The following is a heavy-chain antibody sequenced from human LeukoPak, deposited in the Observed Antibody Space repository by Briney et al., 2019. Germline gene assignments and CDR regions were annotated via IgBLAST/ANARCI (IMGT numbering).Heavy chain of an antibody. J-gene: IGHJ5*01. D-gene: IGHD5-24*01. V-gene: IGHV4-4*07. CDR2: VYSAGST. CDR1: GGSITTYY. CDR3: ARDQENGYDS. Sequence: SETLSLTCTVSGGSITTYYWSWIRQPAGKGLEWIGRVYSAGSTNYNPSLKSRVTMSVDTSKNQFSLKLNSVTAADTAVYYCARDQENGYDSWGQGTLVTVSS.